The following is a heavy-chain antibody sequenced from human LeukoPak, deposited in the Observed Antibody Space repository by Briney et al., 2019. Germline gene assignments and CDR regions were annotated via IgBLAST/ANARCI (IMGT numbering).Heavy chain of an antibody. V-gene: IGHV3-21*01. CDR1: GFTFSSYS. CDR2: ISSSSSYI. CDR3: ARDLEATVTTTVDY. J-gene: IGHJ4*02. Sequence: GGSLRLSCAASGFTFSSYSMNWVRQAPGKGLEWVSSISSSSSYIYYADSVKGRFTISRDNAKNSLYLQMNSLRAEDTAVYYCARDLEATVTTTVDYWGQGTLDTVSS. D-gene: IGHD4-17*01.